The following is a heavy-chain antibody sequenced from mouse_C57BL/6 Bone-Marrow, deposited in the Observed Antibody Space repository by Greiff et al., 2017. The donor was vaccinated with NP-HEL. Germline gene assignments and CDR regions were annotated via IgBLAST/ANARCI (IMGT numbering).Heavy chain of an antibody. D-gene: IGHD1-1*01. V-gene: IGHV3-6*01. CDR1: GYSITSGYY. CDR3: ARGHYYGSSLFAY. Sequence: EVKLVESGPGLVKPSQSLSLTCSVTGYSITSGYYWNWIRQFPGNKLEWMGYISYDGSNNYNPSLKNRISITRDTSKNQFFLKLNSVTTEDTATYYCARGHYYGSSLFAYWGQGTLVTVSA. J-gene: IGHJ3*01. CDR2: ISYDGSN.